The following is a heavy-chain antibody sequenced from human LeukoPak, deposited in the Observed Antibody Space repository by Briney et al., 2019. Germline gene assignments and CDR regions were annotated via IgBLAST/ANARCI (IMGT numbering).Heavy chain of an antibody. CDR3: ARGPRRCSSTSCYVYYYYGMDV. J-gene: IGHJ6*02. V-gene: IGHV4-34*01. D-gene: IGHD2-2*01. CDR2: INHSGST. Sequence: SETLSLTCAVYGGSFSGYYWSWIRQPPGKGLEWIGEINHSGSTNYNPSLKSRVTVSVDTSKNQFSLKLSSVTAADTAVYYCARGPRRCSSTSCYVYYYYGMDVWGQGTTVTVSS. CDR1: GGSFSGYY.